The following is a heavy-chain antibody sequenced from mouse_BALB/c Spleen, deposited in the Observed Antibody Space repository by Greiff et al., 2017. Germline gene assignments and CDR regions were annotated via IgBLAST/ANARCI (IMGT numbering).Heavy chain of an antibody. CDR2: IDPANGNT. V-gene: IGHV14-3*02. D-gene: IGHD1-1*02. Sequence: DVKLQESGAELVKPGASVKLSCTASGFNIKDTYMHWVKQSPEQGLEWIGRIDPANGNTKYDPKFQGKATITADTSSNTAYLQLSSLTSEDTAVYYCARSLLWPDFDYWGQGTTLTVSS. CDR3: ARSLLWPDFDY. J-gene: IGHJ2*01. CDR1: GFNIKDTY.